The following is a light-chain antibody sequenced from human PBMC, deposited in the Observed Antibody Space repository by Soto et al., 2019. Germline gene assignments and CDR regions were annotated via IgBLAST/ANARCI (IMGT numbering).Light chain of an antibody. Sequence: EIVMTQSPATLSVSPGERATLSCRASQSVSSNLAWYQQTPGQAPRLLIYGASTRATGIPARFSGSGSGTEFTLTISSLQSEDFAVYYCQQYNNWPPWTLGQGTKVDIK. CDR1: QSVSSN. CDR3: QQYNNWPPWT. CDR2: GAS. J-gene: IGKJ1*01. V-gene: IGKV3-15*01.